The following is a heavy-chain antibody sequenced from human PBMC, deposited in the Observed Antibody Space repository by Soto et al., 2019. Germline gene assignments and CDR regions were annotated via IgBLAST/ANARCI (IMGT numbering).Heavy chain of an antibody. D-gene: IGHD4-17*01. CDR1: GYTFTSYA. Sequence: ASVKVSCKASGYTFTSYAMHWVRQAPGQRLEWMGWINAGNGNTKYPQKFQGRVTITRDTSASTAYMELSSLRSEDTAVYYCARGAGYGDYLFDYWGQGTLVTVSS. V-gene: IGHV1-3*01. CDR2: INAGNGNT. J-gene: IGHJ4*02. CDR3: ARGAGYGDYLFDY.